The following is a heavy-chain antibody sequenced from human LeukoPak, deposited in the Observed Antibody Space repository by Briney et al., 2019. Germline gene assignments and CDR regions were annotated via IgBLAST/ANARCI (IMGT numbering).Heavy chain of an antibody. CDR2: IYHSGST. J-gene: IGHJ4*02. V-gene: IGHV4-4*02. CDR3: ARVQVESDIVATIPETFDY. D-gene: IGHD5-12*01. Sequence: KTSGTLSLTCAVSGGSISSSNWWSWVRQPPGKGLEWIGEIYHSGSTNYNPSLKSRVTISVDKSKNQFSLKLSSVTAADTAVYYCARVQVESDIVATIPETFDYWGQGTLVTVSS. CDR1: GGSISSSNW.